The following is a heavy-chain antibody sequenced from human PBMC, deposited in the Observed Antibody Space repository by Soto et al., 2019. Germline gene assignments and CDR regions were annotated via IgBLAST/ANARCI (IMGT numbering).Heavy chain of an antibody. Sequence: SETLSLTCTVSGGSISTYYWSWIRQPPGKGLEWIGYIYYSGSTDCNPSLKSRVTISVDTSKNQFSLKLSSVTAADTAVYYCARETRYSGWFDYWSQGTLVTVSS. CDR3: ARETRYSGWFDY. D-gene: IGHD6-19*01. CDR1: GGSISTYY. J-gene: IGHJ4*02. CDR2: IYYSGST. V-gene: IGHV4-59*01.